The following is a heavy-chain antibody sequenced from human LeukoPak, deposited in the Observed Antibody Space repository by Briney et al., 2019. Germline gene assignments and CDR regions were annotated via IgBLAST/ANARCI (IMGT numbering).Heavy chain of an antibody. J-gene: IGHJ5*02. D-gene: IGHD6-19*01. CDR1: GGSFSGYY. V-gene: IGHV4-34*01. Sequence: SETLSLTCAVYGGSFSGYYWSWIRQPPGKGLEWIGEINHSGSTNYNPSLKSRVTISVDTSKNQFSLKLSSVTAADTAVYYCASIDIAVAGTGWFDPWGQGTLVTVSS. CDR3: ASIDIAVAGTGWFDP. CDR2: INHSGST.